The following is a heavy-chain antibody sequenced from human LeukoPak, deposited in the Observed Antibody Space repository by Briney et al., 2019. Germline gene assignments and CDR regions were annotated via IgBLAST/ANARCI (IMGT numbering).Heavy chain of an antibody. V-gene: IGHV4-31*03. CDR2: IYYSGST. D-gene: IGHD3-22*01. CDR3: ARAPYDSSGYYGAFDY. J-gene: IGHJ4*02. Sequence: SQTLSLTCTVSGGSISSGGYYWSWIRQHPGKGLEWIGYIYYSGSTYYNPSLKSRVTISVDTSKNQFSLKLSSVTAADTAVYYCARAPYDSSGYYGAFDYWGQGTLVTVSS. CDR1: GGSISSGGYY.